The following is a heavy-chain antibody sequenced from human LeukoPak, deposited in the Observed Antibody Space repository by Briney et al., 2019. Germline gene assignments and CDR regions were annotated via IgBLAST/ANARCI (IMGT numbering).Heavy chain of an antibody. CDR2: ISAYNGNT. D-gene: IGHD1-26*01. CDR1: GYTFTSYG. Sequence: ASVKVSCKASGYTFTSYGISWVRQAPGQGLEWMGWISAYNGNTNYAQKLQGRVTMTTDTSTSTAYMELRSLRSDDTAVYYCARERRVGATSNNWFDPWGQGTLVTVSS. J-gene: IGHJ5*02. CDR3: ARERRVGATSNNWFDP. V-gene: IGHV1-18*01.